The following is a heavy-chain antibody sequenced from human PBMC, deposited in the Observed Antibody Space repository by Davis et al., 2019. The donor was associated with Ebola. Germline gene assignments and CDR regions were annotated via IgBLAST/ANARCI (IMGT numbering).Heavy chain of an antibody. V-gene: IGHV1-3*01. CDR2: INAGNGNT. CDR1: GYTFTSYA. J-gene: IGHJ6*02. D-gene: IGHD3-10*01. Sequence: AASVKVSCKASGYTFTSYAMHWVRQAPGQRLEWMGWINAGNGNTKYSQKFQGWVTMTRDTSISTAYMELSRLRSDDTAVYYCARDLMVRGVIDYYGMDVWGQGTTVSVSS. CDR3: ARDLMVRGVIDYYGMDV.